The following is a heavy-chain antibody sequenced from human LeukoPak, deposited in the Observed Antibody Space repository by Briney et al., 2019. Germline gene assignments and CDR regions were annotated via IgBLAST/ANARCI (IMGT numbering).Heavy chain of an antibody. J-gene: IGHJ5*02. CDR2: ITPIFGTA. V-gene: IGHV1-69*05. D-gene: IGHD6-6*01. Sequence: ASVKVSCKASGGTFSSYAISWVRQAPGQGLEWMGGITPIFGTANYAQKFQGRVTITTDESTSTAYMELSSLRSEDTAVYYCALEYSSFNWFDPWGQGTLVTVSS. CDR3: ALEYSSFNWFDP. CDR1: GGTFSSYA.